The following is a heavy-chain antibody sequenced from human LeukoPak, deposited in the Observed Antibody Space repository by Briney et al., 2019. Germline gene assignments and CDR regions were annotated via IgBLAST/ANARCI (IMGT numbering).Heavy chain of an antibody. D-gene: IGHD3-22*01. J-gene: IGHJ4*02. V-gene: IGHV1-69*06. Sequence: SVKVSCKASGGTFSSYAISWVRQAPGQGLEWMGGIIPIFGTANYAQKFQGRVTITADKSTSTVYMDLSSLRSEDTAMYYCARDLSHRYYHSTGYAFDYWGQGTLVTVSS. CDR2: IIPIFGTA. CDR3: ARDLSHRYYHSTGYAFDY. CDR1: GGTFSSYA.